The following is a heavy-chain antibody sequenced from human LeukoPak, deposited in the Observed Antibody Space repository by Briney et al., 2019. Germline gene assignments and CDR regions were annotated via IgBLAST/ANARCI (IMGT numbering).Heavy chain of an antibody. J-gene: IGHJ6*02. CDR3: ARDPLAGYYDSSGLYYYYGMDV. D-gene: IGHD3-22*01. V-gene: IGHV3-7*01. CDR2: INQDGSET. CDR1: GFSFSVYW. Sequence: GGSLRLSCTASGFSFSVYWMTWVRQTPGKGLEWVGNINQDGSETYYVDSVKGRFTISRDNTKNSLYLQMDSLRAEDTAVYYCARDPLAGYYDSSGLYYYYGMDVWGQGTTVTVSS.